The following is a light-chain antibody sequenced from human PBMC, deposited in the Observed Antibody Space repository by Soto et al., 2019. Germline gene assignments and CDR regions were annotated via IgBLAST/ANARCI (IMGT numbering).Light chain of an antibody. Sequence: QSVLTQPASVSGSPGQSITISCTGTSNDIGIDKLVSWYQQHPGRAPKLMIYEGFKRPSGVSNRFSGSKSGNTASLTISGLQAEDEADYYCSSYTSSSSWVFGGGTQLTVL. J-gene: IGLJ3*02. CDR3: SSYTSSSSWV. CDR2: EGF. CDR1: SNDIGIDKL. V-gene: IGLV2-14*02.